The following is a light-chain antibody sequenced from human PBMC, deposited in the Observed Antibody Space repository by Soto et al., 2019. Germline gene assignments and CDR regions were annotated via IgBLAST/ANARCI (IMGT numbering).Light chain of an antibody. CDR3: SSYAGSNNLI. Sequence: QSALTQPPSASGSPGQSVTISCTGTSSDVAGYNYVSCYQQHPGKAPKLMVYEVSKRPSGVPDRFSGSKSGNTASLTVSGLQAEDEADYYCSSYAGSNNLIFGGGTKVTVL. V-gene: IGLV2-8*01. J-gene: IGLJ2*01. CDR2: EVS. CDR1: SSDVAGYNY.